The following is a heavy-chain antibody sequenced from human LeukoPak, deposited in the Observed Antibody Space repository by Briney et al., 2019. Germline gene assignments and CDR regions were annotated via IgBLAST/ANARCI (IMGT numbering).Heavy chain of an antibody. CDR3: TKDRGSSSCYGGWFDP. J-gene: IGHJ5*02. CDR2: ICGSGGSI. V-gene: IGHV3-23*01. CDR1: GFTFSIYA. Sequence: GGSLRLSCAASGFTFSIYAMSWVRHATGKGLEWVSAICGSGGSIYYADSVKGRFTISRDNSKNTLYLQMNRLRPEDRAVYYCTKDRGSSSCYGGWFDPWGQGTLVTVSS. D-gene: IGHD6-13*01.